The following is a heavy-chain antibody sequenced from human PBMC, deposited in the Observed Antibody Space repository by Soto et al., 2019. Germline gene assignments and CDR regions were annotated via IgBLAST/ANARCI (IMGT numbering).Heavy chain of an antibody. D-gene: IGHD3-22*01. CDR1: GGSISSGDYY. J-gene: IGHJ5*02. CDR2: IYYSGST. CDR3: ASSALYYYDSSGYPTPSSFDP. V-gene: IGHV4-30-4*01. Sequence: SETLSLTCTVSGGSISSGDYYWSWIRQPPGKGLEWIGYIYYSGSTYYNPSLKSRVTISVDTSKNQFSLKLSSVTAADTAVYYCASSALYYYDSSGYPTPSSFDPWGQGTLVTVSS.